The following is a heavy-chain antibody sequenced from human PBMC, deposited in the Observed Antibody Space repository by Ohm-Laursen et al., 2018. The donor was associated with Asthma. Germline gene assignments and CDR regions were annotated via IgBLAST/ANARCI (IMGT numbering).Heavy chain of an antibody. D-gene: IGHD2-15*01. CDR1: GGSISSSSYY. V-gene: IGHV4-39*01. CDR2: IYYSGST. J-gene: IGHJ4*02. CDR3: ARHFSRVVTCSGGSCYPLFDY. Sequence: SETLSLTCTVSGGSISSSSYYWGWIRQPPGKGLEWIGSIYYSGSTYYNPSLKSRVTISVDTSKNQFSLKLSSVTAADTAVYYCARHFSRVVTCSGGSCYPLFDYWGQGTLVTVSS.